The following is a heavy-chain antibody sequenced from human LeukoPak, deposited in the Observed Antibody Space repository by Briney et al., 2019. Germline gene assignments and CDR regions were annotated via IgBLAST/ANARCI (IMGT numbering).Heavy chain of an antibody. D-gene: IGHD1-1*01. V-gene: IGHV3-33*08. Sequence: GGSLRLSCAASGFTFSSYAMSWVRQAPGKGLEWVAVIWYDGSNKYYADSVKGRFTISRDNSKNTLYLQMNSLRAEDTAVYYCARDGRATYYYYGMDVWGQGTTVTVSS. CDR1: GFTFSSYA. CDR3: ARDGRATYYYYGMDV. CDR2: IWYDGSNK. J-gene: IGHJ6*02.